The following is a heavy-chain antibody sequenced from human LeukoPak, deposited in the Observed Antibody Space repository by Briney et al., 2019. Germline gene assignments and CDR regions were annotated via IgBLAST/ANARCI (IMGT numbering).Heavy chain of an antibody. CDR2: ISGSGGST. J-gene: IGHJ4*02. Sequence: SGGSLRLSCAASGFTFSSYAMSWVRQAPGKGLEWVSAISGSGGSTYYADSVKGRFTISRDNSKNTLYLQMNSLRAEDTAVYYCAKDPYGDYEKDYFDYWGQGTLVTVSS. V-gene: IGHV3-23*01. CDR3: AKDPYGDYEKDYFDY. D-gene: IGHD4-17*01. CDR1: GFTFSSYA.